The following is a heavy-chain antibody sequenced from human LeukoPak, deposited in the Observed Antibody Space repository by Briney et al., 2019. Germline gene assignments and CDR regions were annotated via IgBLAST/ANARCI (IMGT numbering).Heavy chain of an antibody. CDR1: GGTFSSYA. D-gene: IGHD3-3*01. V-gene: IGHV1-69*06. CDR2: IIPIFGTA. CDR3: AREGSRDFWSGPVYYFDY. Sequence: GASVKVSCKASGGTFSSYAISWVRQAPGQGLEWMGGIIPIFGTANYAQKFQGRVTITADKSTSTAYMELSSLRSEDTAVYYCAREGSRDFWSGPVYYFDYWGQGTLVTVSS. J-gene: IGHJ4*02.